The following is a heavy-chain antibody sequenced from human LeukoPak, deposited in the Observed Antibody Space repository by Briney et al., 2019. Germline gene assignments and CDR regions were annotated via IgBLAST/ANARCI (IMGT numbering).Heavy chain of an antibody. J-gene: IGHJ4*02. CDR1: GFTFSSYG. CDR2: ISYDGSNK. D-gene: IGHD5-24*01. Sequence: PGRSLRLSCAASGFTFSSYGMHWVRQAPGKGLEWVAVISYDGSNKYYADSVKGRFTISRDNSKNTLYLQMNSLRAEDTAVYYCAKDRRDGYNYFDYWGRGTLVTVSS. V-gene: IGHV3-30*18. CDR3: AKDRRDGYNYFDY.